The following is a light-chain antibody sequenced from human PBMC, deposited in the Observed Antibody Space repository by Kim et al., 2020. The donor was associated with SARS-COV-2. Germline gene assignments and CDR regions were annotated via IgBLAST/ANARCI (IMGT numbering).Light chain of an antibody. Sequence: QSVLTQPASVSGSPGQSITISCTGTSSDVGGYIYVSWYQLYPGKAPKLLIYDVRRRPSGVSNRFSGSKSGNTASLTISRLQAEDEAGYYCSSYTDTASLRIFGGGTQLTVL. J-gene: IGLJ2*01. V-gene: IGLV2-14*03. CDR2: DVR. CDR3: SSYTDTASLRI. CDR1: SSDVGGYIY.